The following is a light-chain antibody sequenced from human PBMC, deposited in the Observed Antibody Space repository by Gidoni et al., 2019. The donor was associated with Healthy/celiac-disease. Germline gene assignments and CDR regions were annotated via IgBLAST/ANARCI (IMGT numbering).Light chain of an antibody. J-gene: IGKJ5*01. Sequence: DIQMTQPPSSLSASVGDRVTITCRASQSISSYLNWYQQKPGKAPKLLIYAASSLQSGVPSRFSGSGSGTDFTLTSSSLQPEDFATYYCQQSYSTPITFGQGTRLEIK. CDR1: QSISSY. CDR3: QQSYSTPIT. V-gene: IGKV1-39*01. CDR2: AAS.